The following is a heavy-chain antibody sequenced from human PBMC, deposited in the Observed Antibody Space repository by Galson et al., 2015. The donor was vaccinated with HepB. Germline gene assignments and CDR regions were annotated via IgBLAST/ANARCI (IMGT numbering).Heavy chain of an antibody. Sequence: QSGAEVKKPGESLKISCKGSGYRFSSSWIGWVRQVPGKGLEWMGIIYPGDSDTRYSPSFQGQVTISADKSISTAYLQWSSLKASDTAMYYCARRGSGYYIRTAFDYWGQGTLVTVSS. CDR1: GYRFSSSW. CDR2: IYPGDSDT. CDR3: ARRGSGYYIRTAFDY. V-gene: IGHV5-51*01. D-gene: IGHD3-22*01. J-gene: IGHJ4*02.